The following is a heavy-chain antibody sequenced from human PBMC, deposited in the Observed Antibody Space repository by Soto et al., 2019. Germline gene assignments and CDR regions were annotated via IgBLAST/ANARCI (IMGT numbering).Heavy chain of an antibody. CDR3: AKDEGSGSLHYYFDY. V-gene: IGHV3-30*18. CDR2: ISYDGSNK. CDR1: GFSFSSYG. J-gene: IGHJ4*02. D-gene: IGHD3-10*01. Sequence: QVQLVESGGGVVQPGRSLRLSCAASGFSFSSYGMHWVRQAPGKGLEWVAVISYDGSNKYYADSVKGRFTISRDNSKNTLYLEMNSLRAEDTAVYYCAKDEGSGSLHYYFDYWGQGTLVTVSS.